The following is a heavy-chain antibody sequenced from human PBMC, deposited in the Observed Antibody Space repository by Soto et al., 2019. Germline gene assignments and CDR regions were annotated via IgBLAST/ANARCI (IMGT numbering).Heavy chain of an antibody. CDR2: IIPIFGTA. Sequence: QVQLVQSGAEVKKPGSSVKVSCTASGGTFSGYAISWVRQAPGQGLEWMGGIIPIFGTANYAQKFQGRVTITADKSTSTAYMELSSLRSEDTAVYYCASKPLDYYDSSGYYLDYWGQGTLVTVSS. V-gene: IGHV1-69*06. J-gene: IGHJ4*02. CDR3: ASKPLDYYDSSGYYLDY. CDR1: GGTFSGYA. D-gene: IGHD3-22*01.